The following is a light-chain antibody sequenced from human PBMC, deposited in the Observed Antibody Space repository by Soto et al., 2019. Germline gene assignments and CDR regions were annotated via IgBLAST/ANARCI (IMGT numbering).Light chain of an antibody. V-gene: IGLV2-18*02. J-gene: IGLJ1*01. CDR1: GSGVGSYHR. Sequence: QSALTQPPSVSGSPGRSVTISCTGTGSGVGSYHRVSWYQQPPDTAPKLMLYEVSYRPSGVPDRFSGSKSGNTASLTISGLQAEDEADYYCSSYTSRGTYVFGAGTK. CDR3: SSYTSRGTYV. CDR2: EVS.